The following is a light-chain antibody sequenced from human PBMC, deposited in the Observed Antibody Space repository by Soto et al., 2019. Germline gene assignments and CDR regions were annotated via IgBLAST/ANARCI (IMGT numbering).Light chain of an antibody. J-gene: IGKJ5*01. V-gene: IGKV1-39*01. Sequence: DIQMTQSPSSLSASVGDRVTITFRASQSISSYLNWYQQKPGKAPKLLIYAASSLQSGVPSRFSGSGSGTDFTLTISSLQPEDFATYYCQQSYGTLITFGQGTRLAIK. CDR2: AAS. CDR1: QSISSY. CDR3: QQSYGTLIT.